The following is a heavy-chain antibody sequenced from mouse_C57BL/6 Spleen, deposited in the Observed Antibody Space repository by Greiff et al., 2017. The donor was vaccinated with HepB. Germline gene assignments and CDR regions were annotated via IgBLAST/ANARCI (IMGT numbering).Heavy chain of an antibody. V-gene: IGHV5-17*01. CDR2: ISSGSSTI. CDR3: ARIYYYGSSYMDY. Sequence: EVNVVESGGGLVKPGGSLKLSCAASGFTFSDYGMHWVRQAPEKGLEWVAYISSGSSTIYYADTVKGRFTISRDNAKNTLFLQMTSLRSEDTAMYYCARIYYYGSSYMDYWGQGTSVTVSS. CDR1: GFTFSDYG. J-gene: IGHJ4*01. D-gene: IGHD1-1*01.